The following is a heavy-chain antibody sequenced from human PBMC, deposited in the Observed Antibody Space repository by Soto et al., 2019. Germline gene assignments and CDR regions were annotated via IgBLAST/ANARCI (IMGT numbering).Heavy chain of an antibody. Sequence: QVQLVESGGGVVQPGRSLRLSCAASGFTFSSYGMHWVRQAPGKGLEWVAVISYDGSNKNYVDSVKGRFTISRDNPKSALCMQMDSRRDEDTALYYCAKGRPYYDSSGEGYFDYWGQGTLDTVSS. CDR3: AKGRPYYDSSGEGYFDY. V-gene: IGHV3-30*18. CDR1: GFTFSSYG. J-gene: IGHJ4*03. CDR2: ISYDGSNK. D-gene: IGHD3-22*01.